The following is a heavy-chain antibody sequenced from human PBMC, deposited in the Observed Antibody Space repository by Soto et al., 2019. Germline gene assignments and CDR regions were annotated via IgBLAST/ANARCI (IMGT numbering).Heavy chain of an antibody. V-gene: IGHV3-20*04. CDR2: INWNGGST. J-gene: IGHJ4*02. Sequence: GSLRLSCAASGFTFDDYGMSWVRQAPGKGLEWVSGINWNGGSTGYADSVKGRFTISRDNAKNSLYLQMNSLRAEDTALYYCARDLKGSGSYKVYYFDYWGQGTLVTVSS. CDR1: GFTFDDYG. CDR3: ARDLKGSGSYKVYYFDY. D-gene: IGHD3-10*01.